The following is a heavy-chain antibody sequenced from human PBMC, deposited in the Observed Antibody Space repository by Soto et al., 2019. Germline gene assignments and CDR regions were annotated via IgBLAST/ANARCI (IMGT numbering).Heavy chain of an antibody. CDR2: INHSGST. Sequence: SETLSLTCAVYGGSFSGYYWSWIRQPPGKGLEWIGEINHSGSTNYNPSLKSRVTISVDTSKNQFSLKLSSVTAADTAVYYCARAHMTTGGAMGKDAFDIWGQGTMVTVSS. J-gene: IGHJ3*02. CDR1: GGSFSGYY. V-gene: IGHV4-34*01. D-gene: IGHD4-17*01. CDR3: ARAHMTTGGAMGKDAFDI.